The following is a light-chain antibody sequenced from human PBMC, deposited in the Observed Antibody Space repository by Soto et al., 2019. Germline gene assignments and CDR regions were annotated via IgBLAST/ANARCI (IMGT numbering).Light chain of an antibody. Sequence: EIVLTQSPGTLYLSPGERATLSCRASQSVSSYLAWYQQKPGQDPRLLISDASNRATGIPARFSGSGSGTDFTLNISSREPEDFAVYYCQQRSNWPPITVGQGTRLEIK. CDR1: QSVSSY. CDR3: QQRSNWPPIT. CDR2: DAS. J-gene: IGKJ5*01. V-gene: IGKV3-11*01.